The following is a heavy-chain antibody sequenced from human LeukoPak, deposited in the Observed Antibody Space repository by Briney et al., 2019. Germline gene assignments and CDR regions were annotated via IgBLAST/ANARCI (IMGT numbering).Heavy chain of an antibody. CDR3: AKDDLYGKFDY. Sequence: GGSLRRSSAAYGLTFSGCDRRCVRRAPGKGQEWVSAISGRSESTYYADSVKGRFTISRDNSKNTLHLQMNSLRAEDTAVYYCAKDDLYGKFDYWGQGTLATVSS. V-gene: IGHV3-23*01. CDR2: ISGRSEST. CDR1: GLTFSGCD. D-gene: IGHD4-17*01. J-gene: IGHJ4*02.